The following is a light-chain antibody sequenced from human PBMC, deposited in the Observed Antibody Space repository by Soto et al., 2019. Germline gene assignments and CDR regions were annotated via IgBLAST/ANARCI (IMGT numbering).Light chain of an antibody. Sequence: AIQLTQSPSSLSASVGDRVTITCRASQAISSALGWYQQKPGKVPKLLIYAASTLQSGVPSRFSGSGFGTDFTLTISRLQPEDFATYYCLQDFGYSWAFGPGTKVEIK. V-gene: IGKV1-6*01. CDR1: QAISSA. J-gene: IGKJ1*01. CDR3: LQDFGYSWA. CDR2: AAS.